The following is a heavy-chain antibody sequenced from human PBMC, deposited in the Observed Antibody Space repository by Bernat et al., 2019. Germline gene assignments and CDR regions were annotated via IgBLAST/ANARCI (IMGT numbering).Heavy chain of an antibody. CDR2: ISGSGDIF. D-gene: IGHD1-26*01. Sequence: EVQLLESGGGLVQPGGSLRLSCAASGFTFSSYAMSWVRQAPGKGLEWVSAISGSGDIFYYTDSVRGRFTISRDNAKNSLYLLMNSLRAEDTAVYYCARDRGALDAFDIWGQGTMVTVSS. CDR1: GFTFSSYA. V-gene: IGHV3-23*01. J-gene: IGHJ3*02. CDR3: ARDRGALDAFDI.